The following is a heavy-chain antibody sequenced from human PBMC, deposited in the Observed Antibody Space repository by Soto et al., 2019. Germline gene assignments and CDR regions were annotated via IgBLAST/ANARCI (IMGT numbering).Heavy chain of an antibody. Sequence: ASVKVSCKASGYTFTSYYMHWVRQAPGQGHEWMGIINPSGGSTSYAQKFQGRVTMTRNTSTSTVYMELSSLRSEDTAVYYCARERQQRGNYYYYGMDVWGQGTTVTVAS. CDR1: GYTFTSYY. D-gene: IGHD6-13*01. CDR3: ARERQQRGNYYYYGMDV. J-gene: IGHJ6*02. V-gene: IGHV1-46*01. CDR2: INPSGGST.